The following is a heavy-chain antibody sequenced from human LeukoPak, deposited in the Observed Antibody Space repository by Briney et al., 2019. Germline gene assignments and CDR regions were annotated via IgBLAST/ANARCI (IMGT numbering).Heavy chain of an antibody. J-gene: IGHJ6*03. CDR2: ISSGGGST. V-gene: IGHV3-23*01. CDR3: AKDLKYDAWRGSYYYYYYMDV. Sequence: GGSLRLSCAASGFTFSRYAMTWVRQAPGKGLEWVSAISSGGGSTYYADSVKGRVTISRDNTQNTLHLQMSSLRADDTAVYYCAKDLKYDAWRGSYYYYYYMDVWGRGTTVTVSS. D-gene: IGHD3-3*01. CDR1: GFTFSRYA.